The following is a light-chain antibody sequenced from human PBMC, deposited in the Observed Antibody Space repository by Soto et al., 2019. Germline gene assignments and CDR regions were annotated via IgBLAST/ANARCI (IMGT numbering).Light chain of an antibody. J-gene: IGKJ3*01. V-gene: IGKV3-20*01. CDR2: GAS. Sequence: PGERATLSCGASQSVTNNFLAWYQQKPGQAPRLLIYGASSRATGVPDRFSGSGSGTDFTLTISRLEPGDFAVYYCQQYGTPLLTFGPGTKLDIK. CDR1: QSVTNNF. CDR3: QQYGTPLLT.